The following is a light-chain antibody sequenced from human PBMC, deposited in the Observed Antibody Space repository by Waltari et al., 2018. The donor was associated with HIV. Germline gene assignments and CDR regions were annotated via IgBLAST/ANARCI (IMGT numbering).Light chain of an antibody. V-gene: IGKV1-5*03. CDR2: KAS. J-gene: IGKJ2*02. CDR1: QSISSW. CDR3: QYDNTYSRT. Sequence: DIQMTQSTSTLSASVGDRVTITCRASQSISSWLAWYQMKPGKAPKLLIYKASSLESGVSSRFSGSGSGTEFTLTISSLQSDDFATDYCQYDNTYSRTFGQGTKVEL.